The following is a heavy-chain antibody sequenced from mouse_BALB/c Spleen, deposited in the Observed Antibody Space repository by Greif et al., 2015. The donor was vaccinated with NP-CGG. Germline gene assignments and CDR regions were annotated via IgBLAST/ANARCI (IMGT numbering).Heavy chain of an antibody. CDR3: VRECASIGYVAV. J-gene: IGHJ1*01. V-gene: IGHV1S34*01. CDR2: ISCYNGAT. D-gene: IGHD2-14*01. Sequence: LVKTGASVKISCKASGYSFTGYYMHWVKQSHGKSLEWIGYISCYNGATSYNQKFKGKATFTVDTSSSAAYTQSNTLSPEESVVYYCVRECASIGYVAVRGAGTTVTVSS. CDR1: GYSFTGYY.